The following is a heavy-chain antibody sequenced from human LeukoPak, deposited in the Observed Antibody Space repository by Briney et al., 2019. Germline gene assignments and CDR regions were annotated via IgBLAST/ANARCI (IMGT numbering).Heavy chain of an antibody. CDR3: ARTNGA. CDR1: GFSFSIFW. V-gene: IGHV3-7*01. CDR2: IKQDGSEK. Sequence: GGSLRLSCAASGFSFSIFWMNWVRQAPGKGLEWVANIKQDGSEKYYVDSVKGRFTISRDNAKNSLYLQMNSLRAEDTAVYCCARTNGAWGQGTLVTVSS. J-gene: IGHJ5*02.